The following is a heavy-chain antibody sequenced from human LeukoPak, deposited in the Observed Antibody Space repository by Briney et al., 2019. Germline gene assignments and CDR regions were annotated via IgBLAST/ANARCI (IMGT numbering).Heavy chain of an antibody. V-gene: IGHV4-59*01. Sequence: SETLSLTCTVSGGSISSYYWSWIRQPPGKGLEWIGYIYYSGSTNYNPSLKSRVTISVETSKNQFSLKLSSVTAADTAVYYCARMGSATSFDYWGQGTLVTVSS. J-gene: IGHJ4*02. D-gene: IGHD2-15*01. CDR3: ARMGSATSFDY. CDR2: IYYSGST. CDR1: GGSISSYY.